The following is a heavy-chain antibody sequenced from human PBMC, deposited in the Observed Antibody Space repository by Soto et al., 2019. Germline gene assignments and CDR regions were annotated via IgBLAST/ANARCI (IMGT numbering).Heavy chain of an antibody. V-gene: IGHV1-2*02. J-gene: IGHJ6*02. CDR1: GYTFTGYY. CDR2: INPNSGGT. D-gene: IGHD3-3*01. Sequence: ASVKVSCKASGYTFTGYYMHWVRQAPGQGLEWMGWINPNSGGTNYAQKFQGRVTMTRDTSISTAYMELSRLRSDDTAVYYCARQENVLRFLEWLNYYYYYGMDVSGQGTTVTVSS. CDR3: ARQENVLRFLEWLNYYYYYGMDV.